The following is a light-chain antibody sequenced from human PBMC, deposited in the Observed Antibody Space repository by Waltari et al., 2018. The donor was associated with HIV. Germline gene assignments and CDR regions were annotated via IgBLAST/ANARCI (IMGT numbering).Light chain of an antibody. J-gene: IGLJ3*02. CDR1: SPYIGPGSD. CDR3: QSYDRSLSNWV. CDR2: GNS. Sequence: SVLPPPPAASHAPRQRVTLSCPGSSPYIGPGSDVHCYQQLPGTAPKLLIYGNSNRPSGVPDRFSGSKSGTSASLAISGLQPDDETDYYCQSYDRSLSNWVFGGGTKLTVL. V-gene: IGLV1-40*01.